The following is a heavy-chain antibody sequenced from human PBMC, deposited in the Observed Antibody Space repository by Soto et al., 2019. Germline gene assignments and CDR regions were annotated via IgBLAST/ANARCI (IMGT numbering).Heavy chain of an antibody. D-gene: IGHD3-22*01. CDR2: IIPIFGTA. V-gene: IGHV1-69*13. CDR3: ARELGDSSGYYEYFQH. Sequence: SVKVSCKASGGTFSSYAISWVLQAPGQGLEWMGGIIPIFGTANYAQKFQGRVTITADESTSTAYMELSSLRSEDTAVYYCARELGDSSGYYEYFQHWGQGTLVTVSS. J-gene: IGHJ1*01. CDR1: GGTFSSYA.